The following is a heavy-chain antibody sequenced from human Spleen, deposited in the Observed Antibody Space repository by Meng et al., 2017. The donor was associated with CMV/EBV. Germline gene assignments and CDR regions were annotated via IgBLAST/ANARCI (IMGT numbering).Heavy chain of an antibody. D-gene: IGHD2-2*01. CDR2: IDWDDDK. CDR1: GFSLSTSGMC. CDR3: ARVYRYCSSTSCYHGGYYYGMDV. J-gene: IGHJ6*02. V-gene: IGHV2-70*20. Sequence: SGPTLVKPTQTLTLTCTFSGFSLSTSGMCVSWVRQPPGKALEWLALIDWDDDKYYSTSLKTRLTISKDTSKNQVVLTMTNMGPVDTATYYCARVYRYCSSTSCYHGGYYYGMDVWGQGTTVTVSS.